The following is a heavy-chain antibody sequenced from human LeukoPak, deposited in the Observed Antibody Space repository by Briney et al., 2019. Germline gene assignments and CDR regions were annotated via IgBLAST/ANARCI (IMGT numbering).Heavy chain of an antibody. CDR3: ARGDLNYDSSGADY. Sequence: SETLSLTCAISGHSTTRGYYWAWFRQSPGKGLEWIATFFQSHRSFYNASLESRVTVSLDTSKSQFSLKLSSETAADTAVYYCARGDLNYDSSGADYWGQGTLVTVSS. J-gene: IGHJ4*02. D-gene: IGHD3-22*01. V-gene: IGHV4-38-2*01. CDR2: FFQSHRS. CDR1: GHSTTRGYY.